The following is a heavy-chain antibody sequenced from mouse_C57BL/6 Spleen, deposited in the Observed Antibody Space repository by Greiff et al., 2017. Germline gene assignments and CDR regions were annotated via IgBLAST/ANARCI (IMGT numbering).Heavy chain of an antibody. CDR2: IDPSDSYT. D-gene: IGHD3-2*02. Sequence: QVQLQQPGAELVKPGASVKLSCKASGYTFTSYWMQWVKQRPGQGLEWIGEIDPSDSYTNYNQKFKGKATLTVDTSSSTAYMQHSSLTSEDSAVYYCARPLDSSGSSWFAYWGQGTLVTVSA. V-gene: IGHV1-50*01. J-gene: IGHJ3*01. CDR3: ARPLDSSGSSWFAY. CDR1: GYTFTSYW.